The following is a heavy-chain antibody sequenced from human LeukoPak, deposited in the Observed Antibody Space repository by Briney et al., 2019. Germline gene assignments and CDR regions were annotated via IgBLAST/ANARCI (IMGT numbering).Heavy chain of an antibody. D-gene: IGHD2-2*01. V-gene: IGHV1-2*02. CDR1: GYTFTGYY. J-gene: IGHJ4*02. CDR2: INPNSGGT. Sequence: ASVKVPCKASGYTFTGYYMHWVRQAPGQGLEWMGWINPNSGGTNYAQKFQGRVTMTRDTSISTAYMELSRLGSDDTAVYYCARDRGDIVVPLDYWGQGTLVTVSS. CDR3: ARDRGDIVVPLDY.